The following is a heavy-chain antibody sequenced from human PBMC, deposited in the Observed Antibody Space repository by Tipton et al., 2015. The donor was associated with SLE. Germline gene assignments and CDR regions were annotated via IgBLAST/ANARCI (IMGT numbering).Heavy chain of an antibody. CDR1: GFTVSSNY. D-gene: IGHD6-13*01. J-gene: IGHJ6*02. V-gene: IGHV3-69-1*02. CDR3: ARVIAAPPYGMDV. Sequence: VQLVQSGGGLVQPGGSLRLSCAASGFTVSSNYMSWVRQAPGKGLEWVSSISSSRTIYYADSVKGRFTISRDNAKNSMSLQMNSLRAEDTAVYYCARVIAAPPYGMDVWGQGTTVTVSS. CDR2: ISSSRTI.